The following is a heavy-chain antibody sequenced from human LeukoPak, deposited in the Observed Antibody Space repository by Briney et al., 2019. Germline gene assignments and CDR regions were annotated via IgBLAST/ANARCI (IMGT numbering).Heavy chain of an antibody. J-gene: IGHJ4*02. Sequence: PSGTLSLTCAVSGGSISSSNWWSWVRQPPGKGLEWIGEIYHSGSTNYNPSLKSRVTISVDTSKNQFSLKLSSVTAADTAVYYCARERRRPTYYYDSSGYYYVWDWGQGTLVTVSS. D-gene: IGHD3-22*01. CDR2: IYHSGST. V-gene: IGHV4-4*02. CDR1: GGSISSSNW. CDR3: ARERRRPTYYYDSSGYYYVWD.